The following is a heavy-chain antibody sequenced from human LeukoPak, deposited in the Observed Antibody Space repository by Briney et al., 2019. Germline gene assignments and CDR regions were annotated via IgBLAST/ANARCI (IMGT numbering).Heavy chain of an antibody. CDR1: GFTVSNSY. D-gene: IGHD6-6*01. Sequence: PGGSLRLSCVASGFTVSNSYMSWVRQVPGKGLEWVSVIYSGGSTYYANSVKGRFTISRDNSKNTLYLQMNSPRAEDTAVYYCARAGGSSSRNYYYGMDVWGQGTTVTVSS. J-gene: IGHJ6*02. CDR3: ARAGGSSSRNYYYGMDV. CDR2: IYSGGST. V-gene: IGHV3-66*01.